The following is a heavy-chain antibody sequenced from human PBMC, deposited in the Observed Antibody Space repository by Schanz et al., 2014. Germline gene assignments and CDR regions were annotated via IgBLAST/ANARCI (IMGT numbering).Heavy chain of an antibody. J-gene: IGHJ1*01. Sequence: QVQLVQSGAEVKKPGSSVKVSCKASGGTFSTYTISWVRQAPGQGLEWMGMINPSGGSTTYAQKFQGWVTMTRDTSISTAYMELSRLRSDDTAVYYCARASRGYYHDSSGYYIRGQHWGQGTLVTVSS. CDR2: INPSGGST. CDR3: ARASRGYYHDSSGYYIRGQH. V-gene: IGHV1-2*04. CDR1: GGTFSTYT. D-gene: IGHD3-22*01.